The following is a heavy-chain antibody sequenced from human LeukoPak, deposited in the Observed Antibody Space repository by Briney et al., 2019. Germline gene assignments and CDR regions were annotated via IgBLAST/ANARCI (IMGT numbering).Heavy chain of an antibody. CDR1: GFTFSSYG. CDR2: IWYDGSNK. CDR3: ARDMGSGSPGPLDY. D-gene: IGHD1-26*01. V-gene: IGHV3-33*01. Sequence: GRSLRLSCAASGFTFSSYGMHWVRQAPGKGLEWVAVIWYDGSNKYYADSVKGRFTISRDNSKNTLYLQMNSLRAEDTAVYYCARDMGSGSPGPLDYWAREPWSPSPQ. J-gene: IGHJ4*02.